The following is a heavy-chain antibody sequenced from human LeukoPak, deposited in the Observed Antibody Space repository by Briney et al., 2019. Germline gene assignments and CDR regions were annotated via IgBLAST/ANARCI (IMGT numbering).Heavy chain of an antibody. CDR3: TTAGDFWGNDY. V-gene: IGHV3-15*01. Sequence: GGSLRLSCEASGFTFTDAWMSWVRQPPGKRLEWVGRIKAKTDGGTTDYPAPVKGRFTISRDDSKNTLYLQMNSLKTEDTAVYYCTTAGDFWGNDYWGQGTLVTVSS. J-gene: IGHJ4*02. CDR1: GFTFTDAW. CDR2: IKAKTDGGTT. D-gene: IGHD3-3*01.